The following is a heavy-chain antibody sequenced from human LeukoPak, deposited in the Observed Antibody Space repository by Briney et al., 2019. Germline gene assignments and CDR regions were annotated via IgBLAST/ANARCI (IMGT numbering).Heavy chain of an antibody. CDR2: IYYSGST. J-gene: IGHJ4*02. D-gene: IGHD1-26*01. Sequence: SETLSLTCTVSGGSISSSSYYWGWIRQPPGKGLEWIGSIYYSGSTYYNPSLKSRVTISVDTSKNQFSLKLSSVTAADTAVYYCAGLGWELLQGYHYWGQGTLVTVSS. CDR1: GGSISSSSYY. V-gene: IGHV4-39*01. CDR3: AGLGWELLQGYHY.